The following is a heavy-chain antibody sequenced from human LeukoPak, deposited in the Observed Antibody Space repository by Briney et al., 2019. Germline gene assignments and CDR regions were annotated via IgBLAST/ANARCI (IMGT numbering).Heavy chain of an antibody. V-gene: IGHV4-30-4*01. D-gene: IGHD5-18*01. CDR1: GGSISSGDYY. CDR2: IYYSGNT. CDR3: ARDYSYNGVGWFDP. J-gene: IGHJ5*02. Sequence: PSETLSLTCTVSGGSISSGDYYWSWIRQPPGKDLEWIGYIYYSGNTYYNPSLKSRVTISVDTSKNQFSLKLSSVTAADTAVYYCARDYSYNGVGWFDPWGQGTLVTVSS.